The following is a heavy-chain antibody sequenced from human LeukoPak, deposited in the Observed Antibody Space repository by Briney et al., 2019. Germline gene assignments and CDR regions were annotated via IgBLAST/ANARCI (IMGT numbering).Heavy chain of an antibody. V-gene: IGHV3-30*04. Sequence: GRSLRLSCAASGFTFSSYAMHWVRQAPGKGLEWVAVISYDGSNKYYADSVKGRFTISRDNSKNTLYLQMNSLRAVDTAVYYCAREMATPALDYWGQGTLVTVSS. D-gene: IGHD5-24*01. CDR1: GFTFSSYA. J-gene: IGHJ4*02. CDR2: ISYDGSNK. CDR3: AREMATPALDY.